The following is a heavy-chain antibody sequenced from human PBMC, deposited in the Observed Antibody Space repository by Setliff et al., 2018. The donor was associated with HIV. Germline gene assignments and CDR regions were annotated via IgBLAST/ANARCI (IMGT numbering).Heavy chain of an antibody. Sequence: TSETLSLTCTVSGGSIKSYYWSWIRQAPGKGLEWIGYIYYNGNTDDNPSLKGRVTISVDTSKNQFSLKLSSVTAADTAVYYCARDWNHYFYYMDVWGKGTTVTVSS. J-gene: IGHJ6*03. CDR2: IYYNGNT. V-gene: IGHV4-59*12. CDR3: ARDWNHYFYYMDV. CDR1: GGSIKSYY. D-gene: IGHD1-1*01.